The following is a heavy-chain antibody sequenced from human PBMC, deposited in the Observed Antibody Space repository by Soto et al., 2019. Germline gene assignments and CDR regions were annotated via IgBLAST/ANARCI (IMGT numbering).Heavy chain of an antibody. V-gene: IGHV3-23*01. Sequence: EVQLLESGGGLVQPGGSLRLSCAASGFTFNSYGMSWVRQAPGKGLEWVSAISGSGGNTFYADSVKGRFTISRDNSKNTLYLQSNSLRAEDTAVYFCAKNRGTPFYFDYWGQGTLVTVSS. D-gene: IGHD3-16*01. CDR3: AKNRGTPFYFDY. CDR2: ISGSGGNT. CDR1: GFTFNSYG. J-gene: IGHJ4*02.